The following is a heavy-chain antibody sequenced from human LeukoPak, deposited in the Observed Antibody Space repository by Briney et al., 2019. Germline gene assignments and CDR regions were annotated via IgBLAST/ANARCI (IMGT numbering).Heavy chain of an antibody. J-gene: IGHJ2*01. Sequence: SVKVSGKASGGSFNSYAISWVRQASGQGLEWMGGIIPIFGTAKYAQKFQGRVTITADKSTNTAYMELSSLRAEDTAVYYCARSQPLAYFDLWGRGTLVTVSS. CDR2: IIPIFGTA. CDR3: ARSQPLAYFDL. CDR1: GGSFNSYA. V-gene: IGHV1-69*06.